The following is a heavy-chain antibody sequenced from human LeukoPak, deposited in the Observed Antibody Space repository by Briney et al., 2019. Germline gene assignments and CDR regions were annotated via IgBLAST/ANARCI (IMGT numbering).Heavy chain of an antibody. V-gene: IGHV3-9*01. CDR2: ISWNSGSI. CDR3: AKDMAAYCSGGGCYGMDV. J-gene: IGHJ6*02. CDR1: GFTFDDYA. D-gene: IGHD2-15*01. Sequence: PGGSLRLSCAASGFTFDDYAMHWVRQAPGKGLEWVSGISWNSGSIGYADSVKGRFTISRDNAKNSLYLQMNSLRAEDTALYYCAKDMAAYCSGGGCYGMDVWGQGTTVTVSS.